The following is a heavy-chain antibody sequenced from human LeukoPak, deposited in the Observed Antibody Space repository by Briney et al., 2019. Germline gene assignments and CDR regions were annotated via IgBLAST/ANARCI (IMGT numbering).Heavy chain of an antibody. CDR2: IKHDGSEK. CDR1: GFIFSSYW. V-gene: IGHV3-7*01. Sequence: GGSLRLSCAASGFIFSSYWMSWLRQAPGKGLEWVANIKHDGSEKYYVDSVKGRFTITRDNAQNSLYLQMSSLRAEDTAVYYCARVLRIAAAGQGWFDPWGQGTLVTVSS. CDR3: ARVLRIAAAGQGWFDP. J-gene: IGHJ5*02. D-gene: IGHD6-13*01.